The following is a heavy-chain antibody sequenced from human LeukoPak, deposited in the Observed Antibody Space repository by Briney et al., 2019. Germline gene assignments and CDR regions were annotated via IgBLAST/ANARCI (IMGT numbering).Heavy chain of an antibody. CDR3: ARHRDPGGYFDY. J-gene: IGHJ4*02. Sequence: SETLSLTCTVSGGSISSYYWSWIRQPPGKGLEGIGYIYYSGRNNYNPSLKSRATISVDTSKNQFSLKLSSVTAADTAVYYCARHRDPGGYFDYWGQGTLVTVSS. D-gene: IGHD1-14*01. CDR1: GGSISSYY. V-gene: IGHV4-59*08. CDR2: IYYSGRN.